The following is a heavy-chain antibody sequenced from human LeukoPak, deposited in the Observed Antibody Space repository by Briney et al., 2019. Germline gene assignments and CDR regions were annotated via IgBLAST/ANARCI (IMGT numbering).Heavy chain of an antibody. CDR1: GFTFGAYE. CDR3: AKGGTGSFES. CDR2: ITWDGGTT. J-gene: IGHJ4*02. D-gene: IGHD1-1*01. Sequence: GGSLRLSCAASGFTFGAYEMHWVRQTPETGLQWVSLITWDGGTTSSTDSVKGRFTTSRDNDKNSLFLQMNSLTTEDTALYYCAKGGTGSFESWGQGTLVTVSS. V-gene: IGHV3-43*01.